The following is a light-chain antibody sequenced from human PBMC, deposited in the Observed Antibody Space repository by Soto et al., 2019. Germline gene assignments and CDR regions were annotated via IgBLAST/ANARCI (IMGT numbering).Light chain of an antibody. CDR1: QSVNNDF. V-gene: IGKV3-20*01. J-gene: IGKJ2*01. Sequence: EIVLTQSPATLSLSPGERAALSCGASQSVNNDFLAWYQQKPGQAPRLLIYAGSTRASGVPARFSGSASGTDFPLTISRLETEDFAVYYCQQYGDSPYTFGQGTKLQI. CDR3: QQYGDSPYT. CDR2: AGS.